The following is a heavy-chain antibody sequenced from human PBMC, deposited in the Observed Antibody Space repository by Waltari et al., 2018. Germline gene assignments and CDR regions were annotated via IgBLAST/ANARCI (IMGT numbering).Heavy chain of an antibody. CDR1: GFTFSSYW. CDR3: ARDGTTGDVDY. J-gene: IGHJ4*02. V-gene: IGHV3-74*01. CDR2: ISTGGGST. D-gene: IGHD7-27*01. Sequence: EVQLVESGGGLVQPGGSLRLSCAASGFTFSSYWMHWVRQARGKGLVCVSRISTGGGSTSYADSVKGRFTISRDNAKNTLYLQMNSLRAEDTAVYYCARDGTTGDVDYWGQGTLVTVSS.